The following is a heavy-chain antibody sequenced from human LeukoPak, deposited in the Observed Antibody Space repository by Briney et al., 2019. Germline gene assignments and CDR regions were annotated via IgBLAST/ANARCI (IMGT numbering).Heavy chain of an antibody. V-gene: IGHV3-33*01. CDR1: GFTFSSYG. J-gene: IGHJ4*02. CDR2: MWYDGSNK. D-gene: IGHD6-13*01. CDR3: ARDPKQQLVLDY. Sequence: PGGSLRLSCAASGFTFSSYGMHWVRQAPGKGLEWVAVMWYDGSNKYYADSVKGRFTISRDNSKNTLYLQMNSLRAEDTAVYYCARDPKQQLVLDYWGQGTLVTVSS.